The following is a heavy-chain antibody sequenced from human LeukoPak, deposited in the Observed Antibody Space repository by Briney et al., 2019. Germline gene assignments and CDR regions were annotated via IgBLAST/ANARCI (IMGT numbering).Heavy chain of an antibody. Sequence: PSETLSLTCTVSGGSIRSSSHYWGWIRQPPGKGLEWIGTIYYTGNTYYNPSLESRVTMSVDTSKSQFSLRLNSVTAADTAVYYCARHLRYAGIAVAGMGSWGQGTLVTVSS. D-gene: IGHD6-19*01. CDR2: IYYTGNT. CDR3: ARHLRYAGIAVAGMGS. J-gene: IGHJ5*02. CDR1: GGSIRSSSHY. V-gene: IGHV4-39*01.